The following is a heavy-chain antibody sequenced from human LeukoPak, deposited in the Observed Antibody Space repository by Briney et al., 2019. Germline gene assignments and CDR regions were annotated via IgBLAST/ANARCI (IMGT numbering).Heavy chain of an antibody. CDR2: IHYIGNT. V-gene: IGHV4-59*01. CDR3: AREYEAGRVTMVRGDIKWVGYSDL. Sequence: SETLSLTCTLSGGSISSFYWSWIRQPPGNRLEWLGYIHYIGNTNYNPSLEGRLTMSGDPSKDHFSLNVSSVKGADTAAYYCAREYEAGRVTMVRGDIKWVGYSDLWGRGTLVTVSS. J-gene: IGHJ2*01. CDR1: GGSISSFY. D-gene: IGHD3-10*01.